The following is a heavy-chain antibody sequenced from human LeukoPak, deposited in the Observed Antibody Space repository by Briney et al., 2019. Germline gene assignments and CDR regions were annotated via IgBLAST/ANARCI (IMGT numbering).Heavy chain of an antibody. J-gene: IGHJ4*02. Sequence: SETLSLTCAVYGGSFSGYYWSWIRQPPGKGLEWIGEINHSGSTNYNPSPKSRVTISVDTSKTQFSLKLSSVTAADTAVYYCARGLRGYCSSTSCYKGHYFDYWGQGTLVTVSS. V-gene: IGHV4-34*01. CDR1: GGSFSGYY. CDR2: INHSGST. D-gene: IGHD2-2*02. CDR3: ARGLRGYCSSTSCYKGHYFDY.